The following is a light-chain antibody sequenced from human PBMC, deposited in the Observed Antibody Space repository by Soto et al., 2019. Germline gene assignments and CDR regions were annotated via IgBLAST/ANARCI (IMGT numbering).Light chain of an antibody. Sequence: EIVMTQSPATLSLSPGERVTLSCRASQSVSSSLAWYQQKPGQAARLLIYGASTSATGILARFSGSGSGTEFTLTISSLQSEDFAVYYCQQYNSWPPFTFGPGTKVEIK. CDR2: GAS. CDR3: QQYNSWPPFT. V-gene: IGKV3-15*01. CDR1: QSVSSS. J-gene: IGKJ3*01.